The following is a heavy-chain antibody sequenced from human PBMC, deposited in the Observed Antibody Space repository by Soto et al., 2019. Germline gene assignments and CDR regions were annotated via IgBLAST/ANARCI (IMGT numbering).Heavy chain of an antibody. J-gene: IGHJ4*02. Sequence: GGSLRLSCAASGFTFSSYGMHWVRQAPGKGLEWVAVISYYGSNKYYADSVKGRFTISSDNSKNTLYLQMNSLRAEDTAVYYCAKDYDSSGYYLNRAPYFDYWGQGTLVTVSS. D-gene: IGHD3-22*01. CDR2: ISYYGSNK. CDR1: GFTFSSYG. V-gene: IGHV3-30*18. CDR3: AKDYDSSGYYLNRAPYFDY.